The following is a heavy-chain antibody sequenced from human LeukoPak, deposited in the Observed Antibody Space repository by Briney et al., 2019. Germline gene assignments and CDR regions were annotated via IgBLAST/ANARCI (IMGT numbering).Heavy chain of an antibody. CDR2: INPSGGST. Sequence: ASVKVSCKASGYTFTNYYMHWVRQAPGQGLEWMGIINPSGGSTSYAQKFQGRVTMTRDTSTNTVYMELSSLRSEDTAVYYCARELSVGNTMISEWGQGTLVTVSS. J-gene: IGHJ4*02. CDR3: ARELSVGNTMISE. CDR1: GYTFTNYY. D-gene: IGHD3-22*01. V-gene: IGHV1-46*01.